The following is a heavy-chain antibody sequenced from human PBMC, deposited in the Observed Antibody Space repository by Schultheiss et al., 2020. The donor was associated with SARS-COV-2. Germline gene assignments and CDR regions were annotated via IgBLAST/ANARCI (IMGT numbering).Heavy chain of an antibody. D-gene: IGHD1-14*01. V-gene: IGHV4-34*01. CDR1: GGSFSGYY. CDR3: ASVDRNAAYYYYYMDV. CDR2: IYYSGST. Sequence: SETLSLTCAVYGGSFSGYYWSWIRQPPGKGLEWIGYIYYSGSTYYNPSLKSRVTISVDTSKNQFSLKLSSVTAADTAVYYCASVDRNAAYYYYYMDVWGKGTTVTVSS. J-gene: IGHJ6*03.